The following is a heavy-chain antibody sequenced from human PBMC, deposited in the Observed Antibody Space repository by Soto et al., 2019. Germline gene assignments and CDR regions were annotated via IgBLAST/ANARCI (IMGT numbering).Heavy chain of an antibody. J-gene: IGHJ6*02. CDR3: ARDIVVLPVAIHYYGMDV. CDR2: ISGSSSFI. Sequence: GSLRLSCAASGFSFSSYDINWVRQAPGKGLEWVSSISGSSSFIYYADSVKGRFTISRNNTKNSLYLQMNSLRAEDTAVYYCARDIVVLPVAIHYYGMDVWGQGTTVTVSS. D-gene: IGHD2-15*01. CDR1: GFSFSSYD. V-gene: IGHV3-21*01.